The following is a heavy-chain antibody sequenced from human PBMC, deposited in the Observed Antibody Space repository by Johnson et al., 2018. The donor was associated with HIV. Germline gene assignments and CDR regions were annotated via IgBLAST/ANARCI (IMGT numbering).Heavy chain of an antibody. D-gene: IGHD6-19*01. J-gene: IGHJ3*02. V-gene: IGHV3-11*04. CDR2: ISSSGSTI. CDR1: GFTFSDYY. Sequence: QVQLVESGGGVVQPGRSLRLSCAASGFTFSDYYMSWIRQAPGKGLEWVSYISSSGSTIYYADSVKGRFTISRDNAKNSLYLQMNNLMAEDTAGYYCAAGIAGAGRRGNAFDIWGQGTMVTVSS. CDR3: AAGIAGAGRRGNAFDI.